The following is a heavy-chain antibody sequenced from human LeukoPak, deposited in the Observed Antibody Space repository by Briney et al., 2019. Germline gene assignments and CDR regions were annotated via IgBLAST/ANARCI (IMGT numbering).Heavy chain of an antibody. CDR3: KSGGAAPGNFDY. J-gene: IGHJ4*02. CDR1: GFTFTSYW. V-gene: IGHV3-7*01. D-gene: IGHD6-13*01. Sequence: GGSLRLSCAASGFTFTSYWMSWMRQAPGKGLQWVANIKHDGSEQYYVDSVKGRFTISRDNAKNSLYLQMNSLGVEDTAVYYCKSGGAAPGNFDYWGQGAQVTVSS. CDR2: IKHDGSEQ.